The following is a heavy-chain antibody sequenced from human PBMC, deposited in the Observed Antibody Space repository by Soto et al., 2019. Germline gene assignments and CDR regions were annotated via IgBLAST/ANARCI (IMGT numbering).Heavy chain of an antibody. V-gene: IGHV3-21*01. Sequence: DVQLVESGGGLVKPGGSLTLSCAASGFTFSSYSLSWVRQAPGKGLEWVSSISSGHGDIYYADSVKGRFIGSRDNAKNLLFLQMNNPRVEDTAVYYCALLTSGWYGDFDFWGQGTLVTVSS. D-gene: IGHD6-19*01. J-gene: IGHJ4*02. CDR3: ALLTSGWYGDFDF. CDR2: ISSGHGDI. CDR1: GFTFSSYS.